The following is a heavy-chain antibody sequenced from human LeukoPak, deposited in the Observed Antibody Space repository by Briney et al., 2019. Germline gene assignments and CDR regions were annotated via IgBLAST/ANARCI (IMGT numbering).Heavy chain of an antibody. D-gene: IGHD3-10*01. CDR3: ARGYLKYYSN. J-gene: IGHJ4*02. CDR1: GGSISSSSYY. CDR2: IYYSGST. V-gene: IGHV4-39*07. Sequence: SETLSLTCTVSGGSISSSSYYWGWIRQPPGKGLEWIGSIYYSGSTYYNPSLKSRVTISVDTSKNQFSLKLSSVTAADTAVYYCARGYLKYYSNWGQGTLVTVSS.